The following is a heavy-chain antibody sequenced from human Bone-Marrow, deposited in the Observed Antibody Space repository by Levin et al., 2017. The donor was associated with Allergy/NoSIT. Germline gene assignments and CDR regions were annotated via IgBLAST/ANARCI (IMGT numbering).Heavy chain of an antibody. J-gene: IGHJ2*01. V-gene: IGHV4-39*01. Sequence: PSETLSLTCIVSGGSISSSSYYWGWIRQPPGKGLEWIGSIYYSGSTYYNPSLKSRVTISVDTSKNQFSLKLSSVTAADTAVYYCASQRWLQLGYFDLWGRGTLVTVSS. CDR3: ASQRWLQLGYFDL. CDR2: IYYSGST. D-gene: IGHD5-24*01. CDR1: GGSISSSSYY.